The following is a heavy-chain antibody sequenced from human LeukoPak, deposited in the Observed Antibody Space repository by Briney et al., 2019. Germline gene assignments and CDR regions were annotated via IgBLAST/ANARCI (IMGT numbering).Heavy chain of an antibody. J-gene: IGHJ6*02. CDR3: ARDTYYYNSSAFYHYYYGMDV. Sequence: GGSLRLSCAASGFTFSNCWMHWVRQAPGKGLEWVSRIESDGSRTRYADSVKGRFTISRDNAKNTLYLQMNSLSAEDTAVYYCARDTYYYNSSAFYHYYYGMDVWGQGTTVTVSS. CDR2: IESDGSRT. V-gene: IGHV3-74*01. CDR1: GFTFSNCW. D-gene: IGHD3-22*01.